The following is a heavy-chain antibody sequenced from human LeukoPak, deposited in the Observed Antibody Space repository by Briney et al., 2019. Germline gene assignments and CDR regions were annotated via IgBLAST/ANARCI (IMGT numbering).Heavy chain of an antibody. Sequence: PSQTLSLTCTVSGGSISSGSYYWSCIRQPAGKGLECIGRIYTSGSTNYNPSLKSRVTISVDTSKNQFSLKLSSVTAADTAVYYCARVYIVVVPAAIYYYMDVSGKGTTVTVSS. J-gene: IGHJ6*03. V-gene: IGHV4-61*02. CDR2: IYTSGST. CDR1: GGSISSGSYY. CDR3: ARVYIVVVPAAIYYYMDV. D-gene: IGHD2-2*01.